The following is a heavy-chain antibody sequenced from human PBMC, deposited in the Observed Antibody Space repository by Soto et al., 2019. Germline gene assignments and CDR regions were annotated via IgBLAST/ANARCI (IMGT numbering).Heavy chain of an antibody. CDR3: ARVRQGCSANNCYFDP. V-gene: IGHV4-4*02. Sequence: PSDTRSLTCTLSGGSVRAPDWWNWVRQSPDKGLEWIAEVHISGHRNYNPSLRSRVSVSIDSSKNQFYLNLNSVTAADTAIYYCARVRQGCSANNCYFDPWGQGTQVTVSS. CDR1: GGSVRAPDW. J-gene: IGHJ5*01. D-gene: IGHD1-1*01. CDR2: VHISGHR.